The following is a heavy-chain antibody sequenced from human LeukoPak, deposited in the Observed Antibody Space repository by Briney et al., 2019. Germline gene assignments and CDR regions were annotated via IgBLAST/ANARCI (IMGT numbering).Heavy chain of an antibody. Sequence: ASVKVSCKASGYTFTSYGISWVRQAPGQGLEWMRWISAYNGNTNYAQKLQGRVTMTTDTSTSTAYMELRSLRSDDTAVYYCARDPNYYGSSGYYKTLDAFDIWGQGTMVTVSS. CDR3: ARDPNYYGSSGYYKTLDAFDI. CDR1: GYTFTSYG. V-gene: IGHV1-18*01. J-gene: IGHJ3*02. CDR2: ISAYNGNT. D-gene: IGHD3-22*01.